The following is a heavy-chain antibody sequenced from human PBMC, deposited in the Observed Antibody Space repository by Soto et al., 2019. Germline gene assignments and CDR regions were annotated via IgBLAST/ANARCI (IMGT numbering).Heavy chain of an antibody. CDR2: IQYNGYS. CDR1: GGSITNYY. D-gene: IGHD3-10*01. V-gene: IGHV4-59*08. J-gene: IGHJ6*02. CDR3: ARHGFGSLHGLVDA. Sequence: QVQLQESGPGLVKPSETLSLTSTVSGGSITNYYCSWFRQPPGKGLEWIGYIQYNGYSAYNLSLKRRVTMPMHTYKPRFSLLLESVTAKDTPVHYWARHGFGSLHGLVDAWGQGTTVIVSS.